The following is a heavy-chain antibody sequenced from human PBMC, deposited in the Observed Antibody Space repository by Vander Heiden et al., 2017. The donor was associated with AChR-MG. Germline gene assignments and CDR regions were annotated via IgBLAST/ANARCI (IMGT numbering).Heavy chain of an antibody. CDR1: GGSISSSSYY. CDR3: ARQPVGALPTRWFDP. V-gene: IGHV4-39*01. J-gene: IGHJ5*02. D-gene: IGHD1-26*01. CDR2: IYYSGST. Sequence: QLQLQESGPGLVKPSETLSLTCTVAGGSISSSSYYWGWIRQPAGKGLEWIGSIYYSGSTYYNPSLKSRVTISVDTSKNQFSLKLSSVTAADTAVYYCARQPVGALPTRWFDPWGQGTLVTVSS.